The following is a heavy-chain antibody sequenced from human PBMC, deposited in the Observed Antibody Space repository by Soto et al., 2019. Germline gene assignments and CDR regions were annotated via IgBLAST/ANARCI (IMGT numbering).Heavy chain of an antibody. CDR1: GYTFSHYA. Sequence: GGSLRLSCAASGYTFSHYAIHWVRQAPGKGLDWVAVISYDGSNKYYADSVKGRFTISRDDSKNTLYLQMNSLRAEDTAVYYCASPTTEIDYWGQGTLVTVSS. CDR3: ASPTTEIDY. D-gene: IGHD4-17*01. V-gene: IGHV3-30-3*01. CDR2: ISYDGSNK. J-gene: IGHJ4*02.